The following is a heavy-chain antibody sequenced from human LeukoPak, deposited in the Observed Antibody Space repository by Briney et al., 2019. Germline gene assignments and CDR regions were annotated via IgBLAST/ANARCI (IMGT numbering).Heavy chain of an antibody. CDR1: GYTFTSYG. V-gene: IGHV1-18*01. Sequence: ASVKVSCEASGYTFTSYGISWVRQAPGQGLEWMGWISAYNGNTNYAQKLQGRVTMTTDTSTSTAYMELRSLRSDDTAVYYCARVRLGRYWFDPWGQGTLVTVSS. D-gene: IGHD1-26*01. CDR2: ISAYNGNT. CDR3: ARVRLGRYWFDP. J-gene: IGHJ5*02.